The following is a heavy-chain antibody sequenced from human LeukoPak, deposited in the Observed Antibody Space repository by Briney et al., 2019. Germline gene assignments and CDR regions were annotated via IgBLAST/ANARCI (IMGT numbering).Heavy chain of an antibody. CDR2: IIPIFGTA. CDR3: ASRAHGGNSWAWYYYMDV. J-gene: IGHJ6*03. V-gene: IGHV1-69*05. CDR1: GGTFSSYA. D-gene: IGHD4-23*01. Sequence: SVKVSCKASGGTFSSYAISWVRQAPGQGLEWMGGIIPIFGTANYAQKFQGSVTITTDESTSTAYMELSSLRSEDTAVYYCASRAHGGNSWAWYYYMDVWGKGTTVTVSS.